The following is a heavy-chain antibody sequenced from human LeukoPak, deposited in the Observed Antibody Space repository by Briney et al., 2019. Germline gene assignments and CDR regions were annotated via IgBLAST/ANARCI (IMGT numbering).Heavy chain of an antibody. CDR3: ARELGGNGFQH. CDR1: GGTFSSYT. D-gene: IGHD4-23*01. Sequence: SVKVSCKASGGTFSSYTISWVRQAPGQGLEWMGRIIPILGIANYAQKFQGRVTITTDESTSTAYMELSSLRSEDTAVYYCARELGGNGFQHWGQGTLVTVSS. CDR2: IIPILGIA. V-gene: IGHV1-69*16. J-gene: IGHJ1*01.